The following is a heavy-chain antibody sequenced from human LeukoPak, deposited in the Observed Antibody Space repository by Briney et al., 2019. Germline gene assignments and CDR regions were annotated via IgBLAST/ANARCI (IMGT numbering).Heavy chain of an antibody. CDR3: AKDWRVGRIAAQQSSPVS. Sequence: GGSLRLSCAASGFTFSSYGMHWVRQAPGKGLEWVAFIRYDGSNKYYADSVKGRFTISRDNSKNTLYLQMNSLRAEDTAVYYCAKDWRVGRIAAQQSSPVSWGQGTLVTVSS. D-gene: IGHD6-13*01. V-gene: IGHV3-30*02. J-gene: IGHJ5*02. CDR1: GFTFSSYG. CDR2: IRYDGSNK.